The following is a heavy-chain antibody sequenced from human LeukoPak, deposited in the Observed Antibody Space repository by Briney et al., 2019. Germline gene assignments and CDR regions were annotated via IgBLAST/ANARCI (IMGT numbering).Heavy chain of an antibody. CDR1: GDSISNYY. CDR2: MYTSGVT. D-gene: IGHD3-10*01. V-gene: IGHV4-4*07. J-gene: IGHJ4*02. CDR3: ARGTYYYGSVAPYTTLDY. Sequence: PSETLSLTCTVSGDSISNYYWSWIRQPAGKGLEWIGRMYTSGVTHYNPSLKSRATMSVDTSKNQLSLRLSSVTAADTAVYYCARGTYYYGSVAPYTTLDYWGQGTLVTVSS.